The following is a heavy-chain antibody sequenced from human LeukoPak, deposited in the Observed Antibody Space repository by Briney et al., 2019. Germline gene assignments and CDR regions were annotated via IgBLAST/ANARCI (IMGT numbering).Heavy chain of an antibody. J-gene: IGHJ4*02. V-gene: IGHV3-23*01. D-gene: IGHD1-26*01. Sequence: PGESLRLSCSVSGFISSNFAMGWVRQAPGKGLEWVSAVTGSGGGTYYADSVKGRFTISRDNSKNTLYMQLNSLRAEDTAVYYCAKASRAGAVHFDYWGQGTLVTVSS. CDR3: AKASRAGAVHFDY. CDR2: VTGSGGGT. CDR1: GFISSNFA.